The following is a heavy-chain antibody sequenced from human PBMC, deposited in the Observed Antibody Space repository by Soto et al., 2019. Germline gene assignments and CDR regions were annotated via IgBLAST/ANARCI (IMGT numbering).Heavy chain of an antibody. Sequence: SVKVSCKASGGTFTRYAISWVRQAPGQGLEWMGGIIPIFGTANYAQKFQGRVTITADESTSTGYMELSSLRSEDTAVYYCARDLSYARNYGMDVWGQGTTVTVSS. J-gene: IGHJ6*02. V-gene: IGHV1-69*13. CDR3: ARDLSYARNYGMDV. CDR2: IIPIFGTA. D-gene: IGHD5-18*01. CDR1: GGTFTRYA.